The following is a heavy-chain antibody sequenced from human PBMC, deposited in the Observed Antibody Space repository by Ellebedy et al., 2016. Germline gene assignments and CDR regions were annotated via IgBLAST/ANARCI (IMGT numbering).Heavy chain of an antibody. D-gene: IGHD3/OR15-3a*01. J-gene: IGHJ4*02. CDR3: TIWTN. CDR1: GLNFNTFF. V-gene: IGHV3-73*01. CDR2: IRKKAGNYAT. Sequence: GGSLRLXXTASGLNFNTFFVSWVRQASGKGLEWVGRIRKKAGNYATVYAASVKGRFTISRDDSTNTAFLQMNTLKTEDTAMYYCTIWTNWGQGALVTVAS.